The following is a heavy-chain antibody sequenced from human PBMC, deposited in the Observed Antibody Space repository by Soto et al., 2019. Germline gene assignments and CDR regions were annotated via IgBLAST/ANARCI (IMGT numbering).Heavy chain of an antibody. D-gene: IGHD6-19*01. V-gene: IGHV4-30-4*01. CDR3: ATLPKEEDGPRVADNDFER. CDR1: FFFIHSGDYY. J-gene: IGHJ3*02. Sequence: LCVTCTFSFFFIHSGDYYWILIRQPPGQGLEWIGYIYYSGSTYHNPSLKSRINISVDTSKNQFSLKLSSVTAADTAVYYCATLPKEEDGPRVADNDFERWGQR. CDR2: IYYSGST.